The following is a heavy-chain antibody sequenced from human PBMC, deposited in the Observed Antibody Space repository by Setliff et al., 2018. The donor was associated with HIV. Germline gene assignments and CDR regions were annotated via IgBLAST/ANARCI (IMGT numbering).Heavy chain of an antibody. Sequence: SETLSLTCTVSGGSIWNYYWSWIRQPPGKGLEWIGSVSYSGSTYYNPSLKSRVTISVDTSKNQFSLNLSSVTAADTAVYYCARHGAFYYYYYMDVWGKGTTVTVSS. CDR1: GGSIWNYY. V-gene: IGHV4-39*01. CDR3: ARHGAFYYYYYMDV. CDR2: VSYSGST. J-gene: IGHJ6*03.